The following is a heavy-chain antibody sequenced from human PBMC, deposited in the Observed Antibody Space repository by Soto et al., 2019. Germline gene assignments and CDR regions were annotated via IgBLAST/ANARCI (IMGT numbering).Heavy chain of an antibody. CDR1: GFTFSSYS. CDR3: VKGGTSVSSAGFDY. CDR2: IRNNGIST. V-gene: IGHV3-64D*06. Sequence: GGSLRLSCSASGFTFSSYSMHWVRQAPGKGLEFVAVIRNNGISTYYADSVKGRFTISRDNSNNTVSLQMRSLRREDTAVYYCVKGGTSVSSAGFDYWGLGTLVTVSS. J-gene: IGHJ4*02. D-gene: IGHD3-22*01.